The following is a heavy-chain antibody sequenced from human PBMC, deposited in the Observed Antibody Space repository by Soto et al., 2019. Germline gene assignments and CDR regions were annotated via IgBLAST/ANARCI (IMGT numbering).Heavy chain of an antibody. Sequence: QVQLQESGPGLVKPSQTLSLICTVSGASISSGGHYWTWIRQHPGKGLEWMGNIYYSGRTYYSPSLKSGVTIARDTSNNQVSLKLGSVTAANTAVYYCARDVLVTAIRPGAFDIWGQGAMGSVSS. CDR3: ARDVLVTAIRPGAFDI. CDR2: IYYSGRT. J-gene: IGHJ3*02. V-gene: IGHV4-31*03. D-gene: IGHD2-21*02. CDR1: GASISSGGHY.